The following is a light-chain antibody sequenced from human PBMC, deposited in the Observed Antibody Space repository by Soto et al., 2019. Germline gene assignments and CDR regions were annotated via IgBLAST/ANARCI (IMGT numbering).Light chain of an antibody. J-gene: IGLJ1*01. CDR1: SGHDTYA. Sequence: QPVLTQSPSASASLGASVKLTCTLSSGHDTYAIAWHQQQPEKGPRYLMKVNSDGSHSKGDGIPDRFSGSSSGAERYLTIASLQSEDGADYYCQTRGSRLYVFGTGTKLTVL. CDR2: VNSDGSH. CDR3: QTRGSRLYV. V-gene: IGLV4-69*01.